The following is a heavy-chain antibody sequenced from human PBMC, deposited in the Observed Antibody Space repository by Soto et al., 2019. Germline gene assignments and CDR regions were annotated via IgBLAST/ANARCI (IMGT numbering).Heavy chain of an antibody. CDR2: IKQDGSEK. Sequence: GGSLRLSCAASGFTFSSYWMSWVRQAPGKGLEWVANIKQDGSEKYYVDSVKGRFTISRDNAKNSLYLQMNSLRAEDTAVYYCARGPDLTGLAYFDYWGQGTLVIVSS. CDR1: GFTFSSYW. CDR3: ARGPDLTGLAYFDY. D-gene: IGHD3-9*01. J-gene: IGHJ4*02. V-gene: IGHV3-7*01.